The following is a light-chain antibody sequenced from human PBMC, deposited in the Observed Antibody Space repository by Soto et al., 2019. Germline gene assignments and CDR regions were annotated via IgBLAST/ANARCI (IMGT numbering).Light chain of an antibody. CDR3: QHYNYWPPKT. CDR2: GAY. Sequence: VLKQSPGTLSLSPGERATLSCRASQSIFTNLAWYQQKPGQAPRLLIYGAYTRATGIPARFSGSGSGTDFTLTISSLQSEDFAVYYCQHYNYWPPKTCGQGTKVDIK. J-gene: IGKJ1*01. CDR1: QSIFTN. V-gene: IGKV3-15*01.